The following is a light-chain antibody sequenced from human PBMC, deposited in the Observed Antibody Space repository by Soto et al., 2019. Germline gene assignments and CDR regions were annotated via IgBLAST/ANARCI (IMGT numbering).Light chain of an antibody. CDR1: QTVTST. CDR2: GAS. V-gene: IGKV3-11*01. Sequence: DIVLPQSPGALSLSPGERATLSCRASQTVTSTQLAWYQQKLGQAPRLVIYGASNRATGIPARFSGSGSGTDFTLTISSLEPEDFAVYYCQQRSNWPPTWTFGQGTKVDIK. J-gene: IGKJ1*01. CDR3: QQRSNWPPTWT.